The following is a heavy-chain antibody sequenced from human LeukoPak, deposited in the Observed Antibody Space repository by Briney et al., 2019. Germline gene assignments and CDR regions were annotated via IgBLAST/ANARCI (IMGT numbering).Heavy chain of an antibody. Sequence: SETLSLTCTVSGGSISSSSYYWGWIRQPPGKGLEWIGSIYYSGSTYYNPSLKSRVTISVDTSKNQFSLKLSSVTAADTAVYYCARNYGDYSPVDYWGQGTLVTVSS. CDR1: GGSISSSSYY. CDR3: ARNYGDYSPVDY. V-gene: IGHV4-39*01. CDR2: IYYSGST. D-gene: IGHD4-17*01. J-gene: IGHJ4*02.